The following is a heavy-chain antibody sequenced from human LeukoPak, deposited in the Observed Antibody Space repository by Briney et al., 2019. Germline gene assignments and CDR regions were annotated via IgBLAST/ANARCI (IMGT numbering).Heavy chain of an antibody. D-gene: IGHD3-22*01. Sequence: SETLSLTCSVSGGSISRNTHYCGWIRQPPGKGLEWIGSIYHSGSTHYNPSLKSRVTISVDTSKNQFSLKLSSVTAADTAVYFCARFADYYDDSGEAFDIWGQGTMVTVSS. CDR3: ARFADYYDDSGEAFDI. V-gene: IGHV4-39*07. CDR1: GGSISRNTHY. CDR2: IYHSGST. J-gene: IGHJ3*02.